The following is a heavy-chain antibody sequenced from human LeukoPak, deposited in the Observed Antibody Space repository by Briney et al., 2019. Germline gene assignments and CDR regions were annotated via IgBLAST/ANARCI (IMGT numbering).Heavy chain of an antibody. CDR3: AKDGYSSGWYRIPTDYYYYGMDV. CDR2: ISYDGSNK. V-gene: IGHV3-30*18. D-gene: IGHD6-19*01. CDR1: GFTFSSYG. J-gene: IGHJ6*02. Sequence: PGGSLRLSCAASGFTFSSYGMHWVRQAPGKGLEWVAVISYDGSNKYYADSVKGRFTISRDNSKNTLYLQMNSLRAEDTAVYYCAKDGYSSGWYRIPTDYYYYGMDVWGQGTTVTVSS.